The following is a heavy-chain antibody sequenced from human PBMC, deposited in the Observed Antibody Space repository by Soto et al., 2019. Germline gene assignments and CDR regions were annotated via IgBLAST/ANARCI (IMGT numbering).Heavy chain of an antibody. V-gene: IGHV1-46*03. CDR3: ARDRITMVRGVINGSAFDI. D-gene: IGHD3-10*01. CDR2: INPSGGST. CDR1: GYTFTSYY. J-gene: IGHJ3*02. Sequence: QVQLVQSGAEVKKPGASVKVSCKASGYTFTSYYMHWVRQAPGQGLEWMGIINPSGGSTSYAQKFQGRVTMTRDTSTSTVYMELSSLRSEDTAVYYCARDRITMVRGVINGSAFDIWGQGTMVTVSS.